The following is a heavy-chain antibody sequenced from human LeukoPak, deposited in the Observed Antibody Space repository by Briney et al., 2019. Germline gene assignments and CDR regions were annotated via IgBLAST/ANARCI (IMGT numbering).Heavy chain of an antibody. CDR1: GFTFSSYW. D-gene: IGHD3-22*01. Sequence: PGGSLRLSCAASGFTFSSYWMSWVRQAPGKGLEWVANIKQDGSEKYYVDSVKGRFTISRDNAKNSLYLQMNSLRAEDTAVYYCARDREYYYDSSGYYSSYYFDYWGQGTLVTVSS. CDR3: ARDREYYYDSSGYYSSYYFDY. J-gene: IGHJ4*02. CDR2: IKQDGSEK. V-gene: IGHV3-7*01.